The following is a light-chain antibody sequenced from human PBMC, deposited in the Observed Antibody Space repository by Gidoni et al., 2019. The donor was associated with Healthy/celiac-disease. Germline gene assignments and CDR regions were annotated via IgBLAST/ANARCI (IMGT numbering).Light chain of an antibody. CDR1: QSISSW. Sequence: DIQMTQSPSTLSASVGDRVTITCRASQSISSWLAWYQQKPGKAPKLLIYKASSLESGVPSRFSGSGSGTEFTRTISSLQPDDFATYYCQQDNSYSETFXQXTKVEIK. CDR3: QQDNSYSET. J-gene: IGKJ1*01. V-gene: IGKV1-5*03. CDR2: KAS.